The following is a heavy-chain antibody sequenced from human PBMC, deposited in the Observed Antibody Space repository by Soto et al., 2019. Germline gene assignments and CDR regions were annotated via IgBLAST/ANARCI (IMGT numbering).Heavy chain of an antibody. J-gene: IGHJ4*02. Sequence: QITLNESGPTQVKPRQTLTLTCTFSGFSLTTSGVGVGWIRQSPGKAPEWLALIYWDDDKRYSPSLKSRLTITKDTAKNQVVLTMAELDPADTATYYCAHRVLRTVFGLVTTTAIYFDFWGQRTPVAVSS. V-gene: IGHV2-5*02. CDR1: GFSLTTSGVG. CDR3: AHRVLRTVFGLVTTTAIYFDF. D-gene: IGHD3-3*01. CDR2: IYWDDDK.